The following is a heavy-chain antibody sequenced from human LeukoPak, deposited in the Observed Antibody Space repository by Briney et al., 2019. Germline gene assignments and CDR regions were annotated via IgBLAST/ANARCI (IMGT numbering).Heavy chain of an antibody. V-gene: IGHV4-38-2*01. J-gene: IGHJ3*02. CDR2: IYHSGRT. D-gene: IGHD2-2*02. CDR3: ARLGNLGYCSSTSCYTIDI. Sequence: SETLSLTCAVSGYSISSGYYWGWIRQPPGKGLEWIGSIYHSGRTYYNPSLKSRVTRSGDTSKNQCSLKLSSVTAADTAVYYCARLGNLGYCSSTSCYTIDIWGQGTMVTVSS. CDR1: GYSISSGYY.